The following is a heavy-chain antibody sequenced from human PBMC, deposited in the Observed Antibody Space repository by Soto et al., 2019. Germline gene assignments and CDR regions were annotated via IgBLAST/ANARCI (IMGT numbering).Heavy chain of an antibody. J-gene: IGHJ6*02. V-gene: IGHV3-48*02. CDR3: ARDLGGGVVVPAAALGRKGLSYYYYYGMDV. Sequence: HPGGSLRLSCAASGFTFSSYSMNWVRQAPGKGLEWVSYISSSSTIYYADSVKGRFTISRDNAKNSLYLQMNSLRDEDTAVYYCARDLGGGVVVPAAALGRKGLSYYYYYGMDVWGQGTTVTVSS. CDR1: GFTFSSYS. D-gene: IGHD2-2*01. CDR2: ISSSSTI.